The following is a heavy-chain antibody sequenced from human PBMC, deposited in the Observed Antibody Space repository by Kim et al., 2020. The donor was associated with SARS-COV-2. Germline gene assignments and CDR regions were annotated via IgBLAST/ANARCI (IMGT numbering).Heavy chain of an antibody. V-gene: IGHV4-59*01. CDR3: ARANSGSYYKGSWLYDY. CDR1: GGSISSYY. D-gene: IGHD3-10*01. J-gene: IGHJ4*02. CDR2: IYYSGST. Sequence: SETLSLTCTVSGGSISSYYWSWIRQPPGKGLEWIGYIYYSGSTNYNPSLKSRVTISVDTSKNQFSLKLSSVTAADTAVYYCARANSGSYYKGSWLYDYWGQGTLVTVSS.